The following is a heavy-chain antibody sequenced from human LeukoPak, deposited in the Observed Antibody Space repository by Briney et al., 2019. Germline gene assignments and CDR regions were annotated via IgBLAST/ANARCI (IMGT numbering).Heavy chain of an antibody. V-gene: IGHV4-38-2*02. CDR2: IYHSGST. D-gene: IGHD6-19*01. CDR1: GYSISSGYY. Sequence: SETLSLTCTVSGYSISSGYYWGWIRQPPGKGLEWIGSIYHSGSTYYNPSLKSRVTISVDTSKNQFSLKLSSVTAADTAVYYCARGSGWPDYYYYYYMDVWGKGTTVTVSS. J-gene: IGHJ6*03. CDR3: ARGSGWPDYYYYYYMDV.